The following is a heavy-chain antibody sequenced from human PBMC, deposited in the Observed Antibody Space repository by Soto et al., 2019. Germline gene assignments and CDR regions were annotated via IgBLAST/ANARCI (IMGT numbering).Heavy chain of an antibody. CDR3: ARGNDWQSSTFAI. J-gene: IGHJ3*02. V-gene: IGHV4-59*01. CDR2: VYSSGST. D-gene: IGHD2-21*01. Sequence: QVQLQESGPGLVKPLETVSLTCTVSGGSLIDDYWNWIRQPPGKGLEWIGYVYSSGSTNYNPSLKRRVTIAVDRSKNKCSMKLSSVTASDTAVYYCARGNDWQSSTFAIWGHGTMFSVSS. CDR1: GGSLIDDY.